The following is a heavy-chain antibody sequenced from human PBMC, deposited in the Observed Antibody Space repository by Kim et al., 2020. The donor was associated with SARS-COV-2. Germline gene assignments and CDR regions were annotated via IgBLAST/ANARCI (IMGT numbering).Heavy chain of an antibody. CDR2: IYSGGST. CDR1: GFTVSSNY. V-gene: IGHV3-53*04. CDR3: AREGSYDYVWGSYRYHTFDAFDI. D-gene: IGHD3-16*02. Sequence: GGSLRLSCAASGFTVSSNYMSWVRQAPGKGLEWVSVIYSGGSTYYADSVKGRFTISRHNSKNTLYLQMNSLRAEDTAVYYCAREGSYDYVWGSYRYHTFDAFDIWGQGTMVTVSS. J-gene: IGHJ3*02.